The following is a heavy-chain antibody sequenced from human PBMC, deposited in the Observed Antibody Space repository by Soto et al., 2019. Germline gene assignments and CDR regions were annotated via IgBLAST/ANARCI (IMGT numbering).Heavy chain of an antibody. J-gene: IGHJ4*02. CDR3: ATYRRTEAEGFTLDY. Sequence: PSETLSLTCAVSGDSINNSYWSWIRQPPGKRLEWIGNIYYTGTTTYNPSLESRVTMSVDTSKNQFSLKLNSVDAADTAVYYCATYRRTEAEGFTLDYWGPGTLVTVSS. V-gene: IGHV4-59*01. D-gene: IGHD6-13*01. CDR1: GDSINNSY. CDR2: IYYTGTT.